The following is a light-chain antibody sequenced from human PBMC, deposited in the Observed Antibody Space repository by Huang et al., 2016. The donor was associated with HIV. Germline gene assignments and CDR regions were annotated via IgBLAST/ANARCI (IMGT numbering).Light chain of an antibody. Sequence: DIQMTQSPSSLSASVGDRVTITCQASQDIANYFNWYQQQPGQAPKLLVYDSANLETGVPARFSGSASGTDFTITISSLQPEDLATYYCQQYDSLPPWTFGQVTKVEVK. CDR1: QDIANY. CDR3: QQYDSLPPWT. J-gene: IGKJ1*01. CDR2: DSA. V-gene: IGKV1-33*01.